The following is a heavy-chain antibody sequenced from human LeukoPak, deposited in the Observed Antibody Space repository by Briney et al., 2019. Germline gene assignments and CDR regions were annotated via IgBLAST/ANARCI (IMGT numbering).Heavy chain of an antibody. D-gene: IGHD3-22*01. CDR3: ARDLLGDDSSGSFDY. CDR1: GYTFTSYY. CDR2: INPSGGST. Sequence: ASVKVSCKASGYTFTSYYMHWVRQAPGQGLEWMGIINPSGGSTSYAQKFRGRVTMTRDTSTSTVYMELSSLRSEDTAVYYCARDLLGDDSSGSFDYWGQGTLVTVSS. J-gene: IGHJ4*02. V-gene: IGHV1-46*01.